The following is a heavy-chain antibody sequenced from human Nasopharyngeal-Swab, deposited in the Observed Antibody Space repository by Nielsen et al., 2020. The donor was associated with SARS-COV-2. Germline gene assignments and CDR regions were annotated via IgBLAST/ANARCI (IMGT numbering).Heavy chain of an antibody. Sequence: LSLTCAASGFTFSDYYMSWIRQAPGKGLEWVSYISSSSYTNYADSVKGRFTISRDNAKNSLYLQMNSLRAEDTAVYYCARGLGVVPAAISYYGMDVWGQGTTVTVSS. D-gene: IGHD2-2*01. CDR3: ARGLGVVPAAISYYGMDV. CDR1: GFTFSDYY. J-gene: IGHJ6*02. CDR2: ISSSSYT. V-gene: IGHV3-11*06.